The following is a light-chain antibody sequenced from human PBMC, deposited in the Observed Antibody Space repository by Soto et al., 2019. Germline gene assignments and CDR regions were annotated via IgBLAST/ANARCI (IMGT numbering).Light chain of an antibody. CDR2: AAS. V-gene: IGKV1-39*01. J-gene: IGKJ5*01. CDR3: QQSFSTLLIT. Sequence: DIQMTQSPSSLSASIGDGVTITCRASQSINTYLNWYQQKPGKAPKLLISAASNLQSGLPSRFRGSGSGTDFTLTISSLQTEDFATYYCQQSFSTLLITFGQGTRLEIK. CDR1: QSINTY.